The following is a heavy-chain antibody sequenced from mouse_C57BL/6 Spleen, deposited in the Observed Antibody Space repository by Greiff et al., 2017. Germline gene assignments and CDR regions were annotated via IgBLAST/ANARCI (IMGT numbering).Heavy chain of an antibody. CDR1: GFTFSSYA. CDR3: ARDSLRRGTWFAY. J-gene: IGHJ3*01. CDR2: ISDGGSYT. Sequence: EVQLVESGGGLVKPGGSLKLSCAASGFTFSSYAMSWVRQTPEKRLEWVATISDGGSYTYYPDNVKGRFTISRDHAKNNLYLQMCHLKTEDTAMYYWARDSLRRGTWFAYWGQGTLVTVSA. V-gene: IGHV5-4*01. D-gene: IGHD2-12*01.